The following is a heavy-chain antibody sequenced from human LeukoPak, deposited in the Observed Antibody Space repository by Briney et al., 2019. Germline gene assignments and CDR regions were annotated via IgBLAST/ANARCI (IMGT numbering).Heavy chain of an antibody. CDR1: GFTFSSYW. CDR3: ARKSWSGFYLFDY. D-gene: IGHD3-3*01. V-gene: IGHV3-7*05. Sequence: GGSLRLSCAASGFTFSSYWMSWVRQAPGKGLDWVANIKQDGSEKYYVGSVKGRFTIPRDNAKNSLYLQMNSLRAEDRAVYYCARKSWSGFYLFDYWGQGILVTVSS. CDR2: IKQDGSEK. J-gene: IGHJ4*02.